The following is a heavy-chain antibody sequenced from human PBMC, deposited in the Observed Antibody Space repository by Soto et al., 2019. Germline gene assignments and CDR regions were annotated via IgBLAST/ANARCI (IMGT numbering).Heavy chain of an antibody. Sequence: SLRLSCAASGFAFNSYGMHWVRQAPGKGLEWVAVIWYDGSNKYYADSVKGRFTISRDNSENTPYLQMNSLRAEDTAVYYCAREDCSGGSCYYYYGMDVWGQGTTVTVSS. CDR1: GFAFNSYG. CDR3: AREDCSGGSCYYYYGMDV. D-gene: IGHD2-15*01. J-gene: IGHJ6*02. CDR2: IWYDGSNK. V-gene: IGHV3-33*01.